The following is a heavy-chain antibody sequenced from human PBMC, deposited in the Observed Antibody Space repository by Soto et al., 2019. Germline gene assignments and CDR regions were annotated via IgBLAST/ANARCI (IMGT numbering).Heavy chain of an antibody. J-gene: IGHJ5*02. D-gene: IGHD6-19*01. CDR3: ARKAYPSGGAFDP. Sequence: QVTLKESGPVLVKPTETLTLTCTVSGFSLSNARMGVSWIRQPPGKALEWLAHIFSNVEKSYSTSLKSRLTSSKDTSKSQVVLTMTNIDPVDTATYYCARKAYPSGGAFDPWGQGTLVTVSS. CDR1: GFSLSNARMG. V-gene: IGHV2-26*01. CDR2: IFSNVEK.